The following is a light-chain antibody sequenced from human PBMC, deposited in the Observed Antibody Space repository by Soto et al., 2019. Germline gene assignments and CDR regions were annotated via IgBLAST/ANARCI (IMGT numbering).Light chain of an antibody. CDR3: QTWITGIRV. CDR1: SGHSSYA. CDR2: VNSDGSH. V-gene: IGLV4-69*01. Sequence: QPVLTQSPSASASLGASVKLTCTLSSGHSSYAIAWHQQQPEKGPRDLMKVNSDGSHTKGDGIPDRFSGSSSGAERYLTIPSRQSEDEADYYCQTWITGIRVFGGGTKLTVL. J-gene: IGLJ3*02.